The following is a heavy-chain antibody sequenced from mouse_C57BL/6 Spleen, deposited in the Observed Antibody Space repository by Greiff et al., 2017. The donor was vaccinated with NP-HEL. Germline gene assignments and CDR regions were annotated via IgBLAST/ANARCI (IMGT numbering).Heavy chain of an antibody. V-gene: IGHV1-15*01. Sequence: QVQLKESGAELVRPGASVTLSCKASGYTFTDYEMHWVKQTPVHGLEWIGAIDPETGGTAYNQKFKGKAILTADKSSSTAYMELRSLTSEDSAVYYCTRGLDYGSSYGYYFDYWGQGTTLTVSS. D-gene: IGHD1-1*01. CDR2: IDPETGGT. J-gene: IGHJ2*01. CDR1: GYTFTDYE. CDR3: TRGLDYGSSYGYYFDY.